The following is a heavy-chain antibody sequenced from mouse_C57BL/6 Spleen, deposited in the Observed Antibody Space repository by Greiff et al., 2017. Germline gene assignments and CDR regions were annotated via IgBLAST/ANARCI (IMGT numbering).Heavy chain of an antibody. V-gene: IGHV1-76*01. CDR2: IYPGSGNS. CDR1: GYTFTDYY. J-gene: IGHJ3*01. Sequence: QVQLQQSGAELVRPGASVKLSCKASGYTFTDYYINWVKQRPGQGLEWIARIYPGSGNSYYNEKFKGKATLTAEKSSSTAYMQLSSLTSEDSAVYFCARNDYSNYGGFAYWGQGTLVTVSA. D-gene: IGHD2-5*01. CDR3: ARNDYSNYGGFAY.